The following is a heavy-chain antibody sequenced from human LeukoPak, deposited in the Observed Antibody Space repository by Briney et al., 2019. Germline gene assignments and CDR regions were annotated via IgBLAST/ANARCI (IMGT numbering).Heavy chain of an antibody. CDR1: GGTISNYY. Sequence: SETLSLTCTVSGGTISNYYWNWIRQPPGKGLEWVGYIHYSGNTKYNPSLKSRATTSVDTSKSQFSLKLSSVTAADTAVYYCARWYISGWAFDYWGQGTLVTVSS. D-gene: IGHD6-19*01. J-gene: IGHJ4*02. CDR2: IHYSGNT. V-gene: IGHV4-59*08. CDR3: ARWYISGWAFDY.